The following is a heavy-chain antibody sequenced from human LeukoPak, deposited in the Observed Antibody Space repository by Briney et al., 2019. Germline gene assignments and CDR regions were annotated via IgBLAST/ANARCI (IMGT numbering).Heavy chain of an antibody. CDR3: AKDPPHGDYVFHYYFDY. CDR1: GFTFSSYA. D-gene: IGHD4-17*01. J-gene: IGHJ4*02. CDR2: ISGSGGST. Sequence: GGSLRLSCAASGFTFSSYAMSWVRQAPGKGLEWVSAISGSGGSTYYAGSVKGRFTISRDNSKNTLYLQMNSLRAEDTAVYYCAKDPPHGDYVFHYYFDYWGQGTLVTVSS. V-gene: IGHV3-23*01.